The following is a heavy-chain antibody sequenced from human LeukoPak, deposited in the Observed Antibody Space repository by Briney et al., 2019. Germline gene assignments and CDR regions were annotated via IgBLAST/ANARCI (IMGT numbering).Heavy chain of an antibody. J-gene: IGHJ6*03. V-gene: IGHV4-59*01. CDR3: ARVPGGDYVRYYYYYYMDV. Sequence: SETLSLTCTVSGGSISSYYWSWIPQPPGKGLEWIGYIYYSGSTNYNPSLKSRVTISVDTSKNQFSLKLSSVTAADTAVYYCARVPGGDYVRYYYYYYMDVWGKGTTVTVSS. CDR1: GGSISSYY. CDR2: IYYSGST. D-gene: IGHD4-17*01.